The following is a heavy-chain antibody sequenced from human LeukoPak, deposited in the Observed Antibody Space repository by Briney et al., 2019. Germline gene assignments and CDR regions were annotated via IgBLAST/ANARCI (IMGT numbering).Heavy chain of an antibody. D-gene: IGHD4-11*01. CDR1: GGTFSSYA. J-gene: IGHJ4*02. V-gene: IGHV1-69*05. CDR2: IIPIFGTA. CDR3: ATTPLTTVTTARGYYFDY. Sequence: GASVKVSCKASGGTFSSYAISWVRQAPGQGLEWMGGIIPIFGTANYAQKFQGRVTITTDESTSTAYMELSSLRSEDTAVYYCATTPLTTVTTARGYYFDYWGQGTLVTVSS.